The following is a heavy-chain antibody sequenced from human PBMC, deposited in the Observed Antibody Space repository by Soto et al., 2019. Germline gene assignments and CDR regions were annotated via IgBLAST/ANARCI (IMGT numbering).Heavy chain of an antibody. CDR3: ARDLSGYSYGYYYYGVDV. D-gene: IGHD5-18*01. CDR2: IKQDGSEK. CDR1: GFTFSSYW. V-gene: IGHV3-7*01. J-gene: IGHJ6*02. Sequence: PGGSLRLSCAASGFTFSSYWMSWVRQAPGKGLEWVANIKQDGSEKYYVDSVKGRFTISRDNAKNSLYLQMNSLRAEDTAVYYCARDLSGYSYGYYYYGVDVWGQGTTVTVSS.